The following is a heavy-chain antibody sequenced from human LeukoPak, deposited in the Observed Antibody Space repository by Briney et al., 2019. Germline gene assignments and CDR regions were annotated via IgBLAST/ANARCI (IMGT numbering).Heavy chain of an antibody. Sequence: GGSLRLSCAASGFTFSSYWMSWVRQAPGKGLEWVSGISGSGGSIRYADSVKGRFIISRDNSKNTLYLQMNSLRAEDTAVYYCAKGGDGYNYYLDYWGQETLVTVSS. CDR2: ISGSGGSI. CDR1: GFTFSSYW. V-gene: IGHV3-23*01. J-gene: IGHJ4*02. CDR3: AKGGDGYNYYLDY. D-gene: IGHD5-24*01.